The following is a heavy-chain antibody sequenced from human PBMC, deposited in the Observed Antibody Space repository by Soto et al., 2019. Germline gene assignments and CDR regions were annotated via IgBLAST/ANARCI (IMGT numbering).Heavy chain of an antibody. CDR1: GFTFSSYG. D-gene: IGHD3-3*01. J-gene: IGHJ4*02. CDR3: ARGATYYDFWSGYCDY. V-gene: IGHV3-33*01. Sequence: GGSLRLSCAASGFTFSSYGMHWVRQAPGKGLEWVAVIWYDGSNKYYADSVKGRFTISRDNSKNTLYLQMNSLRAEDTAVYYCARGATYYDFWSGYCDYWGQGTLVTVSS. CDR2: IWYDGSNK.